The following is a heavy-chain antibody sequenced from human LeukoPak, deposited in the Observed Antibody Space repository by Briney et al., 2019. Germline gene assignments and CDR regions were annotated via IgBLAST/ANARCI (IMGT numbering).Heavy chain of an antibody. V-gene: IGHV1-2*02. CDR1: GYTFTGYY. CDR2: INPNSGGT. D-gene: IGHD5-24*01. Sequence: ASVKVPCKASGYTFTGYYMHWVRQAPGQGLEWMGWINPNSGGTNYAQKFQGRVTMTRDTSISTAYMELSRLRSEDTAIYYCARIRDGYNDAYDLWGQGTVVTVPS. CDR3: ARIRDGYNDAYDL. J-gene: IGHJ3*01.